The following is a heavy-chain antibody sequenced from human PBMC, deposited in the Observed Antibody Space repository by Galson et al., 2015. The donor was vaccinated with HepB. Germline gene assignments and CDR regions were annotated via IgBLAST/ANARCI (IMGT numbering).Heavy chain of an antibody. V-gene: IGHV3-43*01. Sequence: SLRLSCAASGFNFGDSDMHWVRQVPGKGLQWVYLISHHGATTHYADSVKGRFTISRDNSKNSLFLQMNRLRTEDTALYYCARDMRLWGGLGHWGRGTLVTVSS. CDR2: ISHHGATT. D-gene: IGHD3-3*01. CDR1: GFNFGDSD. CDR3: ARDMRLWGGLGH. J-gene: IGHJ4*01.